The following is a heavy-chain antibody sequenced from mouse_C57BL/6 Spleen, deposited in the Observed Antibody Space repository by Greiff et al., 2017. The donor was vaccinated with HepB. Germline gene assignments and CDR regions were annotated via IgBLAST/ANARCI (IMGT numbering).Heavy chain of an antibody. Sequence: EVQLQQSGAELVRPGASVKLSCTASGFNIKDYYMHWVKQRPEQGLEWIGRIDPEDGDTEYAPKFQGKATMTADTSSNTAYLQLSSLTSEDTAVYYCTEYYGSSYVDWFAYWGQGTLVTVSA. CDR1: GFNIKDYY. J-gene: IGHJ3*01. D-gene: IGHD1-1*01. V-gene: IGHV14-1*01. CDR2: IDPEDGDT. CDR3: TEYYGSSYVDWFAY.